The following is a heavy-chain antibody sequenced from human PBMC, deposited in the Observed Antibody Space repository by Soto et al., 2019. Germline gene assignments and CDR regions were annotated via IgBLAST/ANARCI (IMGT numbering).Heavy chain of an antibody. Sequence: LLQESGSGLVRPSQTLSVTCAVSGGSLTNAGYSWTWIRRAPGQGLEWIGHIYHTGNAYYNPSLKSRVTISLDMSKSHFSLNRSSVIAADTAIYYCARNWNYVGMNWFDPWGQGILVTVSS. D-gene: IGHD1-7*01. V-gene: IGHV4-30-2*01. CDR3: ARNWNYVGMNWFDP. CDR1: GGSLTNAGYS. J-gene: IGHJ5*02. CDR2: IYHTGNA.